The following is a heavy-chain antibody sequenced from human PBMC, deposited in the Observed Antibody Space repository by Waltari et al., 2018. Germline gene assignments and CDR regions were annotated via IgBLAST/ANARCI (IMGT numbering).Heavy chain of an antibody. CDR3: ARGSLAPTTATMIDRTLPFDY. Sequence: QVQLVQSGAEVKKPGSSVKVSCKASGGNFSSYAISWVRPAPGQGLEWMGGIIPIFGTANYAQKFQGRVTITADESTSTAYMELSSLRSEDTAVYYCARGSLAPTTATMIDRTLPFDYWGQGTLVTVSS. J-gene: IGHJ4*02. D-gene: IGHD3-22*01. CDR1: GGNFSSYA. V-gene: IGHV1-69*01. CDR2: IIPIFGTA.